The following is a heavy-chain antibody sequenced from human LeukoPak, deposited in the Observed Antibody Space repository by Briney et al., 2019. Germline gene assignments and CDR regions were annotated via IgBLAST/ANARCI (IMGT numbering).Heavy chain of an antibody. Sequence: ASVKVSCKASGYTFTSYGISWVRQAPGQGLEWMGWISAYNGNTNYAQKLQGRVTMTTDTSTSTAYMELRSLRSDDTAVYYCARWGPIAAAGKPLDYWGQGTLVTVSS. CDR2: ISAYNGNT. J-gene: IGHJ4*02. D-gene: IGHD6-25*01. V-gene: IGHV1-18*01. CDR1: GYTFTSYG. CDR3: ARWGPIAAAGKPLDY.